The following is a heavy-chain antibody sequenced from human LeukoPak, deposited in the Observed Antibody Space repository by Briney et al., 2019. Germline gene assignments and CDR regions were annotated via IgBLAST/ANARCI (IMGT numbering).Heavy chain of an antibody. CDR2: IYSGGST. CDR3: ARELHSSGYPYFDY. CDR1: GFTVSSNY. Sequence: PGGSLRLSCAASGFTVSSNYMSRVRQAPGKGLEWVSVIYSGGSTYYADSVKGRFTISRDNSKNTLYLQMNSLRAEDTAVYYCARELHSSGYPYFDYWGQGTLVTVSS. D-gene: IGHD3-22*01. J-gene: IGHJ4*02. V-gene: IGHV3-66*01.